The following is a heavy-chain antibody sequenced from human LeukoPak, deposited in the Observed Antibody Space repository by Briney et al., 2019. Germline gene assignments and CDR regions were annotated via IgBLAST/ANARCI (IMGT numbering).Heavy chain of an antibody. CDR2: IYYSGST. CDR3: AREVAYFDY. Sequence: SETLSLTCTVSGGSISSGDYYWSWIRQPPGKGLEWIGYIYYSGSTYYNPSLKSRVTISVDTSKNQSSLRLSSVTAADTAVYYCAREVAYFDYWGQGTLVTVSS. J-gene: IGHJ4*02. D-gene: IGHD2-15*01. CDR1: GGSISSGDYY. V-gene: IGHV4-30-4*01.